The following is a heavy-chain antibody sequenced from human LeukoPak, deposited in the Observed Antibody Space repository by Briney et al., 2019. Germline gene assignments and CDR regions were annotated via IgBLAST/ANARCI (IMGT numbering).Heavy chain of an antibody. V-gene: IGHV4-59*11. D-gene: IGHD4-17*01. J-gene: IGHJ4*02. CDR1: GGSISRHH. CDR3: ARGVTTHYSLFESDGLFVGPLDS. Sequence: SETLSLTCSVSGGSISRHHWNWIRQAPGKGLEWVGFLHHTGSTDYNPSLKNRVTISGDTSKNQVSLILISVTAADTAVYYCARGVTTHYSLFESDGLFVGPLDSWGQGTLVTVSS. CDR2: LHHTGST.